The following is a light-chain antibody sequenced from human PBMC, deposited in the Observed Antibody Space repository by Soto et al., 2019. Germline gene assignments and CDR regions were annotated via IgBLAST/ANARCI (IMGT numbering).Light chain of an antibody. CDR3: QQYSSYPWT. Sequence: DIQMTQSPSTLSASVGDRVIITCRASQSISSWLAWYQQKPGKVPKFLIHKESTVETEVPSRFSGSGSGTEFTLTISSLQPDDFGTYYCQQYSSYPWTFGQGTKVEIK. CDR1: QSISSW. V-gene: IGKV1-5*03. J-gene: IGKJ1*01. CDR2: KES.